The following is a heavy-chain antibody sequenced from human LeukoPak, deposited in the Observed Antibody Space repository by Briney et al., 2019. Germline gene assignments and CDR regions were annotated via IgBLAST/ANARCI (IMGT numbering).Heavy chain of an antibody. CDR2: INPNSGGT. V-gene: IGHV1-2*02. D-gene: IGHD3-22*01. CDR1: GYTFTGNY. J-gene: IGHJ1*01. Sequence: ASVKVSCKASGYTFTGNYMHWVRQAPGQGLEWMGWINPNSGGTNYAQKFQGRVTMTRDTSIGTAYMELNRLRSDDTAVYYCARGSYDSSDFEYFHHWGQGTLVTASS. CDR3: ARGSYDSSDFEYFHH.